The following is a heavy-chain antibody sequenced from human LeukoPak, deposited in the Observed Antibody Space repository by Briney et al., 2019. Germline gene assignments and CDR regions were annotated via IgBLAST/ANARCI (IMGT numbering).Heavy chain of an antibody. CDR3: ARDYYDSSRYYYYYMDV. D-gene: IGHD3-22*01. CDR2: IFPIFGTA. J-gene: IGHJ6*03. V-gene: IGHV1-69*05. Sequence: SVKVSCKASGGTFSSYAISWVRQAPGQGLEWMGGIFPIFGTANYAQKFQGRVTITTDESTSTAYMELSSLRSEDTAVYYCARDYYDSSRYYYYYMDVWGKGTTVTVSS. CDR1: GGTFSSYA.